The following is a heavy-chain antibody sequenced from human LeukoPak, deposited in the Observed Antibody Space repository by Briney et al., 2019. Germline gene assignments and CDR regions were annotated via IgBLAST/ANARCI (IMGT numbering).Heavy chain of an antibody. J-gene: IGHJ5*02. CDR1: GYSFTSYW. V-gene: IGHV5-51*01. D-gene: IGHD6-19*01. CDR3: ARHRASVAGSLDP. Sequence: GESLKISCKGSGYSFTSYWIGWVRQMPGKGLEWMGIIYPGDSDTRYSPSFQGQVTISSDKSISTAYLQWSSLKASDTAMYYCARHRASVAGSLDPWGQGTLVTVSS. CDR2: IYPGDSDT.